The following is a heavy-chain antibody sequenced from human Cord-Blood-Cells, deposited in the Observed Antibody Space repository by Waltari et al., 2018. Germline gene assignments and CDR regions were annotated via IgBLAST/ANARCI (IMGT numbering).Heavy chain of an antibody. CDR3: TSRYYYGSGSYKYYFDY. D-gene: IGHD3-10*01. CDR2: IRSKANSYAT. J-gene: IGHJ4*02. Sequence: EVQLVESGGGLVQPGGSLKLSCAASGFTFSGSAMHWVRQASGKGLEWVGRIRSKANSYATAYAASVKGRFTISRDDSKNTAYLQMNSLKTEDTAVYYCTSRYYYGSGSYKYYFDYWGQGTPVTVSS. CDR1: GFTFSGSA. V-gene: IGHV3-73*01.